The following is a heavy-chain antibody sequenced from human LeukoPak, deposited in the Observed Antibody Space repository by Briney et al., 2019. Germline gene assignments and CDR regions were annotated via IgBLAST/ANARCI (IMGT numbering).Heavy chain of an antibody. Sequence: PGRSLRLSCAASGFTFSSYAMHWVRQAPGKGLEWVAVISYDGSNKYYADSVKGRFTISRDNSKNTLYLQMNSLRAEDTAVYYCARDADRWLATYYYYYYGMDVWGQGTTVTVSS. J-gene: IGHJ6*02. V-gene: IGHV3-30-3*01. CDR3: ARDADRWLATYYYYYYGMDV. CDR2: ISYDGSNK. CDR1: GFTFSSYA. D-gene: IGHD6-19*01.